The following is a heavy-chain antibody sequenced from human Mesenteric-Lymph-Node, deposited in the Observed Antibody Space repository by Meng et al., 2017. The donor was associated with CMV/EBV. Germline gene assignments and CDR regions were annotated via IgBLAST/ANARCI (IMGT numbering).Heavy chain of an antibody. CDR2: IYYSGST. J-gene: IGHJ4*02. CDR1: GGSFSGYY. V-gene: IGHV4-34*01. D-gene: IGHD2-2*01. Sequence: GSLRLSCAVYGGSFSGYYWGWIRQPPGKGLEWIGSIYYSGSTYYNPSLKSRVTISIDTSKNQFSLKLSSVTAADTAVYYCARDQAVVVIQPEDYWGQGTLVTVSS. CDR3: ARDQAVVVIQPEDY.